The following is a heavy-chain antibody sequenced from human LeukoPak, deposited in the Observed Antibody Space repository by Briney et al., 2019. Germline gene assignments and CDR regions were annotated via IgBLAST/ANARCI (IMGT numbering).Heavy chain of an antibody. V-gene: IGHV4-38-2*01. CDR2: IYHSGST. J-gene: IGHJ3*02. CDR1: GGSFSGYY. D-gene: IGHD3-16*01. Sequence: SETLSLTCAVYGGSFSGYYWGWIRQPPGKGLEWIGSIYHSGSTYYNPSLKSRVTISVDTSKNQFSLKLSSVTAADTAVYYWARKGGLKDAFDIWGQGTMVTVSS. CDR3: ARKGGLKDAFDI.